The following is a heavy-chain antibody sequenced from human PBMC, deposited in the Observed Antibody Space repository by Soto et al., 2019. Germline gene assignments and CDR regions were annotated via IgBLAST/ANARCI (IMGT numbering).Heavy chain of an antibody. D-gene: IGHD5-18*01. J-gene: IGHJ6*01. V-gene: IGHV1-69*13. CDR2: INPIFGTA. CDR1: GGTFSSYA. Sequence: PVKVSWEGSGGTFSSYAISWVRQDHGQGLEWMGGINPIFGTANYAQKFQGRVTITADESTSTAYMELSSLRSEDTAVYYCAILPVTTAIGPYYYYGMDVWGQGTTVTVS. CDR3: AILPVTTAIGPYYYYGMDV.